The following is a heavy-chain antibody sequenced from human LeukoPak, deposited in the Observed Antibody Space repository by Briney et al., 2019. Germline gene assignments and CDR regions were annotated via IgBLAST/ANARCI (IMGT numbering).Heavy chain of an antibody. CDR1: GFIVSSNY. V-gene: IGHV3-66*01. CDR2: IYGSSRT. D-gene: IGHD6-6*01. J-gene: IGHJ3*02. CDR3: AKDPRYSSSWGAFDI. Sequence: TGGSLRLSCAGSGFIVSSNYMSWVRQAAGKGLEWVSVIYGSSRTYYADSVKGRFTISRDNSKNTVYLQMDSLRAEDTAVYYCAKDPRYSSSWGAFDIWGQGTMVTVSS.